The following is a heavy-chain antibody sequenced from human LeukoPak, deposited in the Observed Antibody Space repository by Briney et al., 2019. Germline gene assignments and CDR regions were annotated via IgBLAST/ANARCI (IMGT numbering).Heavy chain of an antibody. CDR3: ARGWTGYCSSTSCTRLYYYGMDV. CDR1: GGTFSSYA. Sequence: SVKVSCKASGGTFSSYAISWVRQAPGQGLEWMGGIIPIFGTANYAQKFQGRVTITADESTSTAYMELSSLRSEDTAVYYCARGWTGYCSSTSCTRLYYYGMDVWGQGTTVTVSS. D-gene: IGHD2-2*01. CDR2: IIPIFGTA. J-gene: IGHJ6*02. V-gene: IGHV1-69*13.